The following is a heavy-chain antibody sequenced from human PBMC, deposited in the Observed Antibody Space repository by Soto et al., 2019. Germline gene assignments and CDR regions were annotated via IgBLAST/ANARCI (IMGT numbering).Heavy chain of an antibody. Sequence: GGSLRLSCAASGFTFSSYSMNWVRQAPGKGLEWVSYISSSSSTIYYADSVKGRFTISRDNAKNSLYLQMNSLRAEDTAVYYCARGMSLLWVGEVFVPFYFGYWGQGTLVTVSS. CDR3: ARGMSLLWVGEVFVPFYFGY. D-gene: IGHD3-10*01. CDR2: ISSSSSTI. CDR1: GFTFSSYS. J-gene: IGHJ4*02. V-gene: IGHV3-48*04.